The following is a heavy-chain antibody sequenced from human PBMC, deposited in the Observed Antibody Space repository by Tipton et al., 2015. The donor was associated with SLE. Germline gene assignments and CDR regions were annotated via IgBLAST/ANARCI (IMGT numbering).Heavy chain of an antibody. CDR1: GFTFNTYS. CDR2: ISSSSSTI. V-gene: IGHV3-48*01. CDR3: ARDRPHTAMIFDY. J-gene: IGHJ4*02. Sequence: SLRLSCAASGFTFNTYSMNWVRQAPGKGLEWVSYISSSSSTIFYADSGKGRFTISRDNAKNSLYLQMNSLRAEDTALYYCARDRPHTAMIFDYWGQGRLVTVSS. D-gene: IGHD5-18*01.